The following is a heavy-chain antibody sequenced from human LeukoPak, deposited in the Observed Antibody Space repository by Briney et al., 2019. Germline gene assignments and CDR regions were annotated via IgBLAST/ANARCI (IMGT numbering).Heavy chain of an antibody. V-gene: IGHV3-11*01. CDR2: SSGSSI. CDR1: GFTSSDYY. J-gene: IGHJ4*02. D-gene: IGHD6-13*01. Sequence: GGSLRLSCAASGFTSSDYYVSWIRQAPGKGLEWVSYSSGSSIYYADFVKGRFTISRDNAKNSLYLQMNSLRAEDTAVYYCAREGSSSWYVDYWGQGTLVTVSS. CDR3: AREGSSSWYVDY.